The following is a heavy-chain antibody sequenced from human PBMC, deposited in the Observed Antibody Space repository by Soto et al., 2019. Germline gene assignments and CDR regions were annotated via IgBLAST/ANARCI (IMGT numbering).Heavy chain of an antibody. D-gene: IGHD2-8*01. J-gene: IGHJ6*02. V-gene: IGHV1-69*13. CDR1: GGTFSSYA. Sequence: SLNVSCKSSGGTFSSYAISCVRHAPGQGLEWMGGIIPIFRTANYPQKFQGRVTITADESTSTAYMELSSLRSEDTAVYYCARSPAGVYNKPTYYYYVMDVRGHGTTVTVFS. CDR2: IIPIFRTA. CDR3: ARSPAGVYNKPTYYYYVMDV.